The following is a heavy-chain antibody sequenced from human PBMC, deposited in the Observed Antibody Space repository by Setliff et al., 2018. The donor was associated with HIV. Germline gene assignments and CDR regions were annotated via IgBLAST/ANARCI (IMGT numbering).Heavy chain of an antibody. J-gene: IGHJ4*02. CDR1: GGSISSGTYY. CDR2: IYTDGST. Sequence: SETLSLTCTVSGGSISSGTYYWSWIRQPAGKGLEWIGHIYTDGSTNFNPSLRSRVTISADTPKNQLSLKLTSVTAADTAVYYCARQPRWLQFPRYFDYWGQGTLVTVSS. D-gene: IGHD5-12*01. V-gene: IGHV4-61*09. CDR3: ARQPRWLQFPRYFDY.